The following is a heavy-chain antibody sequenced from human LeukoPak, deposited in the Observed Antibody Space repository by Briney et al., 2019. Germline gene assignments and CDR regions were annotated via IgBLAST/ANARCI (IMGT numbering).Heavy chain of an antibody. Sequence: GGSLRLSCAASGFTFSNYNMNWVRQAPGKGLEWVSYISSSGSTIYYADSVKGRFTISRDNAKNSLYLQVNSLRAEDTAVYYCAELGITMIGGVWGKGTTVTISS. CDR1: GFTFSNYN. D-gene: IGHD3-10*02. CDR3: AELGITMIGGV. J-gene: IGHJ6*04. V-gene: IGHV3-48*04. CDR2: ISSSGSTI.